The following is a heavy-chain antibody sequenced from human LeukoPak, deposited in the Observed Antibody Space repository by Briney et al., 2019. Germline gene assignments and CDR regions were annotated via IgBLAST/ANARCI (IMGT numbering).Heavy chain of an antibody. V-gene: IGHV1-18*01. J-gene: IGHJ3*02. CDR1: GYTFTSYG. CDR2: MSAYNGNT. CDR3: ARELMVRGVDAFDI. Sequence: ASVKVSCKASGYTFTSYGISWVRQAPGQGLEWMGWMSAYNGNTNYAQKLQGRVTMTTDTSTSTAYMELRSLRSDDTAVYYCARELMVRGVDAFDIWGQGTMVTVSS. D-gene: IGHD3-10*01.